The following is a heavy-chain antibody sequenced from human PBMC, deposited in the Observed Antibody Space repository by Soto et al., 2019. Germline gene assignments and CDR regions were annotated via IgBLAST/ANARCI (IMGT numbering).Heavy chain of an antibody. D-gene: IGHD3-10*01. Sequence: SVKVSCRASGYTLTGYAMHLVRQAPGQRLEWMGWINAGNGNTKYSQKFQGRVTITRDTSASTAYMELSRLRSEDTAVYYCASSFKPYYYGSGSYLDYWGQGTLVTVSS. CDR1: GYTLTGYA. J-gene: IGHJ4*02. CDR2: INAGNGNT. CDR3: ASSFKPYYYGSGSYLDY. V-gene: IGHV1-3*01.